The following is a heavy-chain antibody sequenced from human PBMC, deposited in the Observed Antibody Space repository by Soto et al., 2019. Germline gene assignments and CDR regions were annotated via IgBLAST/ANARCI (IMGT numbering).Heavy chain of an antibody. Sequence: SETLSLTCAVSGGSISSSNWWSWVRQPPGKGLEWIGKIYHSGSTNYNPSLKSRLTIAVDKSKNQFSLKLSSVTAADTAVYYCARDRSVGYCSSTSCFYFDYWGHGTLVTVSS. CDR3: ARDRSVGYCSSTSCFYFDY. CDR1: GGSISSSNW. CDR2: IYHSGST. D-gene: IGHD2-2*03. V-gene: IGHV4-4*02. J-gene: IGHJ4*01.